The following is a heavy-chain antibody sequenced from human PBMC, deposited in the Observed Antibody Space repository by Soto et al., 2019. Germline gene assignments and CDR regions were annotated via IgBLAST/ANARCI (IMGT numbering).Heavy chain of an antibody. CDR2: IYHSGST. Sequence: QMQLQESGPGLVKPSGTLSLTCGVSGGSISSSKWWTWVRQPPGKGPEWIGEIYHSGSTNYNPSLTRRVTVSLAQSTIQFSLTLPSVTAADTAVYYCASQDYSSSTDAAFLVNGYFELWGRGILVTVSS. V-gene: IGHV4-4*02. D-gene: IGHD6-6*01. CDR1: GGSISSSKW. J-gene: IGHJ2*01. CDR3: ASQDYSSSTDAAFLVNGYFEL.